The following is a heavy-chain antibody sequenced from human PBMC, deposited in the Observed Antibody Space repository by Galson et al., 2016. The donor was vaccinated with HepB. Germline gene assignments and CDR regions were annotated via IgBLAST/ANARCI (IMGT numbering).Heavy chain of an antibody. CDR2: INHNSGDT. CDR3: AREPYTSSYFDY. J-gene: IGHJ4*02. Sequence: SVKVSCKASGYTFTDYYIHWVRQAPGQGLDWMGWINHNSGDTRYAQKFQGWVTMTRDTSITTAYMDLNRLRSDDTAVYFCAREPYTSSYFDYWGQGTLVTVSS. D-gene: IGHD6-6*01. CDR1: GYTFTDYY. V-gene: IGHV1-2*04.